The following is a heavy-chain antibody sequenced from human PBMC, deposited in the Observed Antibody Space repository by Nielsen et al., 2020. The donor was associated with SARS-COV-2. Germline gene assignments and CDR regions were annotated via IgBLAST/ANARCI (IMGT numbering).Heavy chain of an antibody. Sequence: SEPLSLPCPVSGGSISSSSYYWGWTRQPTGKGLEWIESIHYRGSTYYNPSPKSRVTISVDTSKNQFSLKLSSVTAADPAVYYCATTTDYVWGSYRYCDYWGQGTLVTVS. CDR2: IHYRGST. D-gene: IGHD3-16*02. CDR3: ATTTDYVWGSYRYCDY. CDR1: GGSISSSSYY. V-gene: IGHV4-39*07. J-gene: IGHJ4*02.